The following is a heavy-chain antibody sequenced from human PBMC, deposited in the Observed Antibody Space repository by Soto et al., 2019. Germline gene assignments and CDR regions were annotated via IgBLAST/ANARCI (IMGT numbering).Heavy chain of an antibody. Sequence: PSETPSLTCIVSGESISSSSYYWGWTRQPPGKGLEWIGSIYYSGRTYYNPSFKSRVTISIDTSKNQFSLKLSSVTATDTAVYYCARQRTTVVTQAYFDHWGQGALVTVSS. D-gene: IGHD2-21*02. CDR3: ARQRTTVVTQAYFDH. J-gene: IGHJ4*02. CDR1: GESISSSSYY. CDR2: IYYSGRT. V-gene: IGHV4-39*01.